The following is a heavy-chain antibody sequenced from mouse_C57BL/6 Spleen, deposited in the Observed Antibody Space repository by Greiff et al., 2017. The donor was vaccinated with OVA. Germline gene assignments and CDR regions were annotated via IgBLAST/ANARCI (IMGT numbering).Heavy chain of an antibody. J-gene: IGHJ3*01. V-gene: IGHV1-62-2*01. D-gene: IGHD2-4*01. CDR2: FYPGSGSI. CDR1: GYTFTEYT. CDR3: ARHEAPYDYDIAWFAY. Sequence: QVQLKQSGAELVKPGASVKLSCKASGYTFTEYTIHWVKQRSGQGLEWIGWFYPGSGSIKYIEKFKDKATLTADESSSTVYMEHSRLTSEDSAVYFCARHEAPYDYDIAWFAYWGQGTLVTVSA.